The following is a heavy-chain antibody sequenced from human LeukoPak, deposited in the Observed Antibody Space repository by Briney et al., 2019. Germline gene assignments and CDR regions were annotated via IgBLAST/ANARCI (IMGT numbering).Heavy chain of an antibody. J-gene: IGHJ5*02. CDR1: GFIVSSNY. D-gene: IGHD4-17*01. CDR3: ARGTHFGDYANS. CDR2: IYSGGST. Sequence: PGGSLRLSCAASGFIVSSNYMTWVRQAPGQGLEWVSVIYSGGSTYYADSVKGRFTISRDNSKNTLYLQMNSLRVEDTAMYYCARGTHFGDYANSWGQGTLVTVSS. V-gene: IGHV3-53*01.